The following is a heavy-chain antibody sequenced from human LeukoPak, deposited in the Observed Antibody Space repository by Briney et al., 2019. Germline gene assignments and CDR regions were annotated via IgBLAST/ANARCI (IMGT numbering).Heavy chain of an antibody. CDR3: ARGDGGSGRGWFDP. Sequence: PGGSLRLSCAASGFTVSTTYMSWVRQAPGKGLEWVSVIYSGGSTYYADSVKGRFTISRDSSKNTLYLRMNSLRAEDTVVYYCARGDGGSGRGWFDPWGQGTLVTVSS. D-gene: IGHD6-19*01. CDR2: IYSGGST. J-gene: IGHJ5*02. CDR1: GFTVSTTY. V-gene: IGHV3-53*01.